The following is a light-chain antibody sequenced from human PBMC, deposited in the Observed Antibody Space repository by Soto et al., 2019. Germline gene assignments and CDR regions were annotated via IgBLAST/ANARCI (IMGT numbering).Light chain of an antibody. J-gene: IGKJ5*01. CDR2: DAS. V-gene: IGKV1-5*01. CDR1: QTISNW. Sequence: IQRTQCPSTLSASVGDRVTVTFRASQTISNWLAWYQPKPGKAPKLLIYDASSLESGVPSRFSGSGSGTEFTLTIRSLQPDDLATHYRQPYNSYSGTFGPGTRLEIK. CDR3: QPYNSYSGT.